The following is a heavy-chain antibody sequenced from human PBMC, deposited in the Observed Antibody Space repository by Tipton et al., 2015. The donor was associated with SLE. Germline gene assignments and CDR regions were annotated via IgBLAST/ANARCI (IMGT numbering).Heavy chain of an antibody. CDR1: GGSISSRSYY. D-gene: IGHD6-19*01. CDR3: ARHEGAVAPGYFDF. CDR2: IYYSGST. V-gene: IGHV4-39*07. Sequence: TLSLTCTVSGGSISSRSYYWGWIRQPPGKGLEWIGRIYYSGSTYYNPSLKSRVTISVDTSKNQFSLKLRSVTAADTAVYYCARHEGAVAPGYFDFWGQGTLVTVSS. J-gene: IGHJ4*02.